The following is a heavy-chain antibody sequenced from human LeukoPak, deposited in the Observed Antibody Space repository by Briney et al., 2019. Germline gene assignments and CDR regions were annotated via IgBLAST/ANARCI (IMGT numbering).Heavy chain of an antibody. CDR1: GGSISSSSYY. CDR2: IYYSGST. J-gene: IGHJ5*02. Sequence: SETLSLTCTVSGGSISSSSYYWGWIRQPPGKGLEWVGSIYYSGSTYYNPSLKSRVTISVDTSKNQFSLKLNSVTAADTAVYYCARTYYYDSSGYYYEGNWFDHWGQGTLVTVSS. V-gene: IGHV4-39*01. CDR3: ARTYYYDSSGYYYEGNWFDH. D-gene: IGHD3-22*01.